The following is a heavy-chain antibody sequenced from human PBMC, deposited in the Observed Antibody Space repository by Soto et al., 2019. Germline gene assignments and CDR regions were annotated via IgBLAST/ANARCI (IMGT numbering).Heavy chain of an antibody. CDR2: IDWDDDK. V-gene: IGHV2-70*11. J-gene: IGHJ4*02. Sequence: SGPTLVKPTQTLTLTCTFSGFSLSTSGMCVSWIRQPPGKALEWLARIDWDDDKYYSTSLKTRLTISKDTSKNQVVLTMTNMDPVDTATYYCARELNDMVRGGPFDYWGQGTLVTVSS. CDR3: ARELNDMVRGGPFDY. CDR1: GFSLSTSGMC. D-gene: IGHD3-10*01.